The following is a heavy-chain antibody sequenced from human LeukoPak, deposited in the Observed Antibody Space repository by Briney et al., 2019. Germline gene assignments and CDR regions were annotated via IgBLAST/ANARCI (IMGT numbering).Heavy chain of an antibody. V-gene: IGHV3-74*01. Sequence: PGGSLRLSCAASGFTFSRYWMHWVRQAPGKGLVWVSRIKTDGTYTSYADSVKGRFTISRDNAKNTLYLQMNSLRAEDTAVYYCARKLASPMDLGCWGQGALVTVSS. CDR2: IKTDGTYT. CDR1: GFTFSRYW. J-gene: IGHJ4*02. D-gene: IGHD3-3*02. CDR3: ARKLASPMDLGC.